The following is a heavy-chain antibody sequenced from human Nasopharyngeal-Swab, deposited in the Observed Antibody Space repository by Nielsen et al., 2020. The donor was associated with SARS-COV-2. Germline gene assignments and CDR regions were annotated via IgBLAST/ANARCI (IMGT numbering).Heavy chain of an antibody. Sequence: GGSLRLSCAASGFTFSSYEMNWVRQAPGKGLEWVSYISSSGSTIYYADSVKGRFTISRDNAKNSLYLQMNSLRAEDTAVYYCARKKGYGPDYYYYGMDVWGQGTTVTVSS. CDR3: ARKKGYGPDYYYYGMDV. CDR1: GFTFSSYE. D-gene: IGHD5-18*01. V-gene: IGHV3-48*03. CDR2: ISSSGSTI. J-gene: IGHJ6*02.